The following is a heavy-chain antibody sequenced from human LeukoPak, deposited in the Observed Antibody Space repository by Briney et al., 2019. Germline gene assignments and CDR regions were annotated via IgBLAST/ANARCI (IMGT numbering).Heavy chain of an antibody. J-gene: IGHJ5*02. D-gene: IGHD3-9*01. CDR1: NYSISSGFY. CDR2: IYYSGST. CDR3: ARAFDYNWFNP. Sequence: PSETLSLTCALSNYSISSGFYWAWVRQPPGKGLEWIGNIYYSGSTYCNPSLKSRIIISEDTSKNQFSLKLRSVTAADTAVYYCARAFDYNWFNPWGQGTLVTVSS. V-gene: IGHV4-38-2*01.